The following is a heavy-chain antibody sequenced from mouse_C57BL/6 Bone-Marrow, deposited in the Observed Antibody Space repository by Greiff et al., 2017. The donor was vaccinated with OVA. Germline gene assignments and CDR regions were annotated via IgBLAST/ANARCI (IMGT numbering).Heavy chain of an antibody. CDR2: IYPGDGDT. J-gene: IGHJ1*03. CDR3: ARRRYGNYWYVDV. Sequence: QVQLQQSGPELVKPGASVKISCKASGYAFSSSWMNWVKQRPGKGLEWIGRIYPGDGDTNYNGKFKGKATLTADKSSSTAYMQLSSLTSEDSAVYFCARRRYGNYWYVDVWGTGTTVTVSS. V-gene: IGHV1-82*01. D-gene: IGHD2-1*01. CDR1: GYAFSSSW.